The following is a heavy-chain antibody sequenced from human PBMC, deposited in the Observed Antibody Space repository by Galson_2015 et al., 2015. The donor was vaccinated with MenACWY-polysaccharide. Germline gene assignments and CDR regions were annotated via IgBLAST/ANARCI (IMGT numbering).Heavy chain of an antibody. V-gene: IGHV3-23*01. J-gene: IGHJ4*02. CDR3: MIVGTGGRVY. Sequence: SLRLSCAASGFTFSSYAMTWVRQAPGKGLEWVSSISPNGDATDYAGSVTGRFFISRDRSLNTLYLQMNSLRAEDTAVYYCMIVGTGGRVYRGRGILVTVPS. D-gene: IGHD3-22*01. CDR2: ISPNGDAT. CDR1: GFTFSSYA.